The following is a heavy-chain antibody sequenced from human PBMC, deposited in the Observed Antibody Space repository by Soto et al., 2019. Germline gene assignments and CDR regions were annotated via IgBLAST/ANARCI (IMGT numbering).Heavy chain of an antibody. CDR3: TAAEDTGDWYGNCAFDM. J-gene: IGHJ3*02. D-gene: IGHD3-9*01. V-gene: IGHV3-15*01. CDR1: GFTFTNAW. Sequence: EVQLVESGGGLVRPGGSLRLSCTASGFTFTNAWMHWVRQAPGKGLEWIGRLKSKTDGGATDYAAPVKGRFTISRDDSKKTLYLQMNSLKTDDSAVYYCTAAEDTGDWYGNCAFDMCGEGTMVTV. CDR2: LKSKTDGGAT.